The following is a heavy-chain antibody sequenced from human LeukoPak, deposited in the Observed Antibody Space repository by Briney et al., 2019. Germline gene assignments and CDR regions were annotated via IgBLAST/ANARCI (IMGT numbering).Heavy chain of an antibody. D-gene: IGHD3-9*01. V-gene: IGHV3-74*01. CDR1: EFTFSSYW. Sequence: GGSLRLSCAASEFTFSSYWMHWVRQAPGKGLVWVSRIKGDGSSTTYADSVKGRFTISRDNAKNTLYLQMNSLRAEDTALYYCARDRKKIRYFDWLPFDPWGQGTLVTVSS. J-gene: IGHJ5*02. CDR3: ARDRKKIRYFDWLPFDP. CDR2: IKGDGSST.